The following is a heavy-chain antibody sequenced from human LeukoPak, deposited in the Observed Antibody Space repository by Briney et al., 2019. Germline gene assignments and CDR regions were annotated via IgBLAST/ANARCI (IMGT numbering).Heavy chain of an antibody. CDR3: AKDRYGDYAYSGFDY. J-gene: IGHJ4*02. V-gene: IGHV3-9*03. D-gene: IGHD4-17*01. CDR2: ISWNSGNI. Sequence: PGGSLRLSCAASGFTFDDYAMHWVRQAPGKGLERVSGISWNSGNIGYADSVKGRFTISRDNAKNSLYLQMNSLRAEDMALYYCAKDRYGDYAYSGFDYWGQGTLVTVSS. CDR1: GFTFDDYA.